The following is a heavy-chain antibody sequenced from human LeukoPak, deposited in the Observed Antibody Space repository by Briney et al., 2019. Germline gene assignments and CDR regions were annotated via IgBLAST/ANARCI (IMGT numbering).Heavy chain of an antibody. CDR2: ISYDGSNK. CDR1: GFTFSSYG. Sequence: GGSLRLSCAASGFTFSSYGMHWVRQAPGKGLEWVAVISYDGSNKYYADSVKGRLTISRDNSKNTLYLQMNSLRAEDTAVYYCAKGTYYYDSRRQLPLDYWGQGTLVTVSS. V-gene: IGHV3-30*18. J-gene: IGHJ4*02. CDR3: AKGTYYYDSRRQLPLDY. D-gene: IGHD3-22*01.